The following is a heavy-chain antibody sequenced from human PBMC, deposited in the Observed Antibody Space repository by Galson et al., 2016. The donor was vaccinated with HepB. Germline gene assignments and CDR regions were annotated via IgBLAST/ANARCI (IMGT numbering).Heavy chain of an antibody. CDR1: GYKFTSYW. CDR2: IDPSDSYT. V-gene: IGHV5-10-1*01. Sequence: QSGAEVKKPGESLRISCKGSGYKFTSYWISWVRQMPGKGLEWMGRIDPSDSYTKYSPSFEGHATISADKSISTAYLEWSSLKASDTAMYYCARQPTPSMIRGIISNWFDPWGQGTLVTVSS. CDR3: ARQPTPSMIRGIISNWFDP. D-gene: IGHD3-10*01. J-gene: IGHJ5*02.